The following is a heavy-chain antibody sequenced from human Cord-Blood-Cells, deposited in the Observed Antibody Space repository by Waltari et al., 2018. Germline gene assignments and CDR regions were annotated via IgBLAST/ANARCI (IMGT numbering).Heavy chain of an antibody. CDR3: ATASPLCSSTSCYYYYGMDV. J-gene: IGHJ6*02. Sequence: QLQLQESGPGLVKPSETLSLTCTVSGGPISSSSYYWGWIRPPPGTGLEWIGNIYYSGSTYYNPSLKSRVTISVDTSKNQFSLKLSSVTAADTAVYYCATASPLCSSTSCYYYYGMDVWGQGTTVTVSS. V-gene: IGHV4-39*01. CDR1: GGPISSSSYY. D-gene: IGHD2-2*01. CDR2: IYYSGST.